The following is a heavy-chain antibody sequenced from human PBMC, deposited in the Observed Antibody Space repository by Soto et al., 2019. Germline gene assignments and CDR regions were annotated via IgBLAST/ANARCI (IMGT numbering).Heavy chain of an antibody. D-gene: IGHD4-17*01. CDR1: GGSISSSSYY. V-gene: IGHV4-39*01. CDR3: ARQGLNGDYVRYYYYGMDV. J-gene: IGHJ6*02. CDR2: IYYSGST. Sequence: SETLSLTCTVSGGSISSSSYYWGWIRQPPGKGLEWIGSIYYSGSTYYNPSLKSRVTISVDTSKNQFSLKLSSVTAADTAVYYCARQGLNGDYVRYYYYGMDVWGQGTTVTVSS.